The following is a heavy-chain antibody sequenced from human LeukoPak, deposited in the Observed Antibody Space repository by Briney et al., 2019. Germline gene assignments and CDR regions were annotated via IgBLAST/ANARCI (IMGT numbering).Heavy chain of an antibody. CDR2: IYYSGST. J-gene: IGHJ4*02. CDR3: ARAMAYGSYPLDY. V-gene: IGHV4-59*01. Sequence: PSETLSLTCTVSGGSISSYYWSWIRQPPGKGLEWIGYIYYSGSTNYNPSLKSRVTISVDTSKNQFSLKLSSVIAADTAVYYCARAMAYGSYPLDYWGQGTLVTVSS. D-gene: IGHD1-26*01. CDR1: GGSISSYY.